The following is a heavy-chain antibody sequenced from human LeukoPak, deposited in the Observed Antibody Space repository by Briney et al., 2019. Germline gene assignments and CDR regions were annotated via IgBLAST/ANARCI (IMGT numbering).Heavy chain of an antibody. CDR2: IIPIFGTA. CDR3: ARSADGMATQTTYYYYYGMDV. J-gene: IGHJ6*02. CDR1: GGTFSSYA. D-gene: IGHD5-24*01. Sequence: SVKVSCKASGGTFSSYAISWVRQAPRQGLEWMGGIIPIFGTATYAQKFQGRVTITADESTSKAYMELSSLRSEDTAVYYCARSADGMATQTTYYYYYGMDVWGQGTTVTVSS. V-gene: IGHV1-69*13.